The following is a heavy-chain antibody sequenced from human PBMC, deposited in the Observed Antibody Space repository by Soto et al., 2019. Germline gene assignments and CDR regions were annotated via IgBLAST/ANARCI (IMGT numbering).Heavy chain of an antibody. CDR3: AREGAGSYWFDP. J-gene: IGHJ5*02. V-gene: IGHV4-31*03. CDR2: IHNNGAT. Sequence: KPSETLSLTCTISGGSIDSGGYYWSWIRQHPTEGLEWIGYIHNNGATYYNPSLTGRVSISADRSKTQFSPNVYSVNAADTGVYYCAREGAGSYWFDPWGPGVLVTVSS. CDR1: GGSIDSGGYY. D-gene: IGHD3-10*01.